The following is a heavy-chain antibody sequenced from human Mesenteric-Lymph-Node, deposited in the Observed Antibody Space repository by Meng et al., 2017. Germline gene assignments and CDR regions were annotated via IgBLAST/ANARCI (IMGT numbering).Heavy chain of an antibody. D-gene: IGHD3-10*01. V-gene: IGHV3-48*03. J-gene: IGHJ4*02. CDR1: GFSFSSYE. CDR2: ISSSGTFI. Sequence: GESLKISCAASGFSFSSYEMNWVRQPPGKGLEWVSYISSSGTFIYYADSVKGRFTISRDNAKNSLYLQMNSLRAEDTAVYYCARYYYGSGSYYFDYWVQGTLVTVSS. CDR3: ARYYYGSGSYYFDY.